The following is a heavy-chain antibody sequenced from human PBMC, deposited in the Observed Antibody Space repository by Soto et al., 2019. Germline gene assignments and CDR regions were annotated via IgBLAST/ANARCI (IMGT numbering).Heavy chain of an antibody. J-gene: IGHJ4*02. V-gene: IGHV3-33*01. CDR2: MWYDGSNQ. CDR3: ARDRNYAGNSPYFDY. Sequence: QVQLVESGGGVVQPGESLRLACAASGFTFRSYAMHWVRQTPRKGLEWVAIMWYDGSNQYYADSVKGRFTISRDNSNSKLYLEMNSLRVEDTAVYYCARDRNYAGNSPYFDYWGQGVLVTVSS. CDR1: GFTFRSYA. D-gene: IGHD6-13*01.